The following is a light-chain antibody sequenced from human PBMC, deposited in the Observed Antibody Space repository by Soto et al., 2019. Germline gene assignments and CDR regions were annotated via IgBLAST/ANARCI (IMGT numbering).Light chain of an antibody. CDR3: SSYTSSNTYV. J-gene: IGLJ1*01. V-gene: IGLV2-14*01. CDR2: EVS. Sequence: QSALTQPASVSGSPGQSITISCTGTSSDVGGYNYVSWYQQHPGKAPKVMIYEVSNRPSGVSNRFSGSKSGNTASLTISGLQAEDEADYYCSSYTSSNTYVFRTGTKVTVL. CDR1: SSDVGGYNY.